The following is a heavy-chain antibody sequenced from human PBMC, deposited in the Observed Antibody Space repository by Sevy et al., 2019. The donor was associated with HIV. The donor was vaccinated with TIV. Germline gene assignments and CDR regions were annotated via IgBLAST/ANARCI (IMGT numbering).Heavy chain of an antibody. CDR2: IGAYNGNR. V-gene: IGHV1-18*01. D-gene: IGHD3-10*01. J-gene: IGHJ4*02. CDR3: ARVPTYYYGSATYFES. CDR1: GYTFASEG. Sequence: ASVKVSCKASGYTFASEGISWVRQAPGQGLEWMGWIGAYNGNRNSAQKFQARVTLTIDTSTSTAFMELRGLRSDDTAMYSCARVPTYYYGSATYFESWGQGTLVTVSS.